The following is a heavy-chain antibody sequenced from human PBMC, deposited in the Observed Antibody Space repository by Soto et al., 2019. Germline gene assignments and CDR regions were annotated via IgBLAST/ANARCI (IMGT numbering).Heavy chain of an antibody. V-gene: IGHV4-39*01. CDR1: GASVTSSTYY. CDR2: LYYSGST. J-gene: IGHJ6*02. D-gene: IGHD4-17*01. CDR3: ANDYGDYKSYYAMDV. Sequence: SETLSLTCTVTGASVTSSTYYWGWIRQPPGKGLEWIGSLYYSGSTYYNPSLRSRVTITVDTSKNQVSLKLTSVTAADTAVYYCANDYGDYKSYYAMDVWGQGTTVTVSS.